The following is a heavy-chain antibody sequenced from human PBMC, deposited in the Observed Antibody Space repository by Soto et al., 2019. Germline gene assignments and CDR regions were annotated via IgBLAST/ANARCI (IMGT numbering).Heavy chain of an antibody. J-gene: IGHJ4*02. CDR1: GFTFSSYG. CDR2: IWYDGSNK. Sequence: QVQLVESGGGVVQPGRSLRLSCAASGFTFSSYGMHWVRQAPGKGLEWVAVIWYDGSNKYYADSVKGRFTISRDNSKNALYLQMNSLRAEDTAVYHCARDRNGDYDYWGQGTLVIVSS. CDR3: ARDRNGDYDY. D-gene: IGHD4-17*01. V-gene: IGHV3-33*01.